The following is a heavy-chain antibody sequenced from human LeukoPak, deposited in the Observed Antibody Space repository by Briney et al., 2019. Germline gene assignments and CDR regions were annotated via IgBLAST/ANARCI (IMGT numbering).Heavy chain of an antibody. CDR1: GSIFSSYG. CDR2: IWYDGSKK. CDR3: ARDSFGSYYDFWSGSTY. J-gene: IGHJ4*02. D-gene: IGHD3-3*01. Sequence: LPGRSLRLSCAASGSIFSSYGMHWVRQAPGKGLEWVAVIWYDGSKKYYADSVKGRFTISRDNSKSTLYLQMNSLRAEDTAMYYCARDSFGSYYDFWSGSTYWGQGTLVTVSS. V-gene: IGHV3-33*01.